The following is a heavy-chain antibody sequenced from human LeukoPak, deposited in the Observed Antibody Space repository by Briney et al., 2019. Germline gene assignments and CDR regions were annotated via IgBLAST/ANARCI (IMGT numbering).Heavy chain of an antibody. CDR3: ARGRSTSSPFDP. CDR1: GYTFTSYD. V-gene: IGHV1-8*01. J-gene: IGHJ5*02. Sequence: ASVKVSCKASGYTFTSYDINWVQQATGQGLEWMGWMNPNSGNTGYAQKFQGRVTMTRNTSISTAYMELSSLRSEDTAVYYCARGRSTSSPFDPWGQGTLVTVSS. D-gene: IGHD2-2*01. CDR2: MNPNSGNT.